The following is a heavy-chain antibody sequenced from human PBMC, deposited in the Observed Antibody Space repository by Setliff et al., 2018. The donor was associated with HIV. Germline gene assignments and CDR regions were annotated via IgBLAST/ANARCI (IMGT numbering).Heavy chain of an antibody. Sequence: GGSLRLSCAASGLSDTYNYMGWVRQAPGKGLEWVSVIYAGGSTYYADSVKGRFTISRDNSKNMLYLQMNSLRGEDTGVYYCAKNVEWILSYFDSWGQGTLVTVSS. CDR1: GLSDTYNY. CDR2: IYAGGST. V-gene: IGHV3-53*01. J-gene: IGHJ4*02. CDR3: AKNVEWILSYFDS. D-gene: IGHD3-3*01.